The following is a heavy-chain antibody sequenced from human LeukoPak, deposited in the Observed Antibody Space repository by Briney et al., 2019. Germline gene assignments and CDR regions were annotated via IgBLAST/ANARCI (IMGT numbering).Heavy chain of an antibody. J-gene: IGHJ4*02. V-gene: IGHV1-2*02. D-gene: IGHD1-26*01. Sequence: ASVKVSCKASGYTFTGYYMHWVRQAPGQGLEWMGWINPNSDGTNYAQKFQGRVTMTRDTSISTAYMELSRLRSDDMAVYYCASIGMGATHPYWGQGTLVTVSS. CDR3: ASIGMGATHPY. CDR1: GYTFTGYY. CDR2: INPNSDGT.